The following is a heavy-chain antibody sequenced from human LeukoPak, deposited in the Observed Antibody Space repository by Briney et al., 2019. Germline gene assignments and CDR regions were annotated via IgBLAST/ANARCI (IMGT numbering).Heavy chain of an antibody. J-gene: IGHJ4*02. CDR2: MHLGGST. D-gene: IGHD3-3*01. CDR1: GDSIISSDYY. CDR3: ARGITTFGVAGYYFDY. Sequence: PSETLSLTCTVSGDSIISSDYYWGWVRQSPGRGLVWIGSMHLGGSTYYNPSLKSRATIFVDTSENQFSLNLNSVTAADTAVYHCARGITTFGVAGYYFDYWGQGALLTVSS. V-gene: IGHV4-39*01.